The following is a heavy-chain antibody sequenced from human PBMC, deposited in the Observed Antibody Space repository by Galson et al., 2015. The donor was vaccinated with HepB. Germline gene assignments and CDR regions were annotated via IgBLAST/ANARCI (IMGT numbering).Heavy chain of an antibody. Sequence: LRLSCAASGFPFRSYGMTWVRQAPGKGLEWVSGISGSGGSTYYADSVKGRVTITRDNSKNTLYLQMNRLRVEDTAVYYCAKDDMESPYGGYALDVWGQGTMVTVSS. CDR3: AKDDMESPYGGYALDV. CDR2: ISGSGGST. V-gene: IGHV3-23*01. CDR1: GFPFRSYG. J-gene: IGHJ3*01. D-gene: IGHD4/OR15-4a*01.